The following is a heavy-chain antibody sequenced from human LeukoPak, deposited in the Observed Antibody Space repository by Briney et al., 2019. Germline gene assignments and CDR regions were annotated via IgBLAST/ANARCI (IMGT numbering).Heavy chain of an antibody. CDR3: AKLQSDGLRTYYGMDV. V-gene: IGHV3-23*01. D-gene: IGHD4-17*01. CDR2: INGNAVST. CDR1: GFTFSSYA. J-gene: IGHJ6*02. Sequence: GGSLRLSCAASGFTFSSYAMSWVRQAPGKGLEWVSTINGNAVSTYYADSVKGRFTISRDNSKNTLYLQMSSLRAEDTAVYYCAKLQSDGLRTYYGMDVWGQGTTVTVSS.